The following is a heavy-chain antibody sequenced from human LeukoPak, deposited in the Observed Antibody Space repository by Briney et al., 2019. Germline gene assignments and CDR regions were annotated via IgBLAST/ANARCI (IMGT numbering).Heavy chain of an antibody. CDR2: INHSGST. CDR3: ARVWGAPGATFDY. V-gene: IGHV4-34*01. D-gene: IGHD3-16*01. CDR1: GGSFSGYY. J-gene: IGHJ4*02. Sequence: SETLSLTCAVYGGSFSGYYWSWIRQPPGKGLEWIGEINHSGSTNYNPSLKSRVTISVDTSKNQFSPKLSSVTAADTAVYYCARVWGAPGATFDYWGQGTLVTVSS.